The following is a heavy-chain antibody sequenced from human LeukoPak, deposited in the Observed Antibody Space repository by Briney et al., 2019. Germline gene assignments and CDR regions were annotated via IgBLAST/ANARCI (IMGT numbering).Heavy chain of an antibody. V-gene: IGHV4-34*01. D-gene: IGHD6-19*01. CDR2: INHSGST. CDR1: GGSFSGYY. CDR3: ARSKYSSGWAFDI. J-gene: IGHJ3*02. Sequence: SETLSLTCAVYGGSFSGYYWSWIRQPPGKGLEWIGEINHSGSTNYNPSLKSRVTISVDTSKNQFSLKLSSVTAADTAVYYCARSKYSSGWAFDIWGQGTMVTVSS.